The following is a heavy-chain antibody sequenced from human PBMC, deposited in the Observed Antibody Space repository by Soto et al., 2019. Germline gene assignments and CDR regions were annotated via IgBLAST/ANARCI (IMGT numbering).Heavy chain of an antibody. CDR1: GFTFSSYA. Sequence: GGSLRLSCAASGFTFSSYAMSWVRQAPGKGLEWVAFISYDGSNKYYADSVRGRFTISRDNPKNTLYLQMNSLRAEDTAAYYCAKGHCSGDICYTDYWGQGTLVTVSS. CDR3: AKGHCSGDICYTDY. V-gene: IGHV3-30*18. CDR2: ISYDGSNK. J-gene: IGHJ4*02. D-gene: IGHD2-15*01.